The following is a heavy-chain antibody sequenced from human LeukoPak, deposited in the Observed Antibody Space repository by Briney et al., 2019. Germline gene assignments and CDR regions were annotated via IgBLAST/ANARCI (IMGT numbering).Heavy chain of an antibody. CDR2: VNPSGGT. CDR1: GGSLSDYY. Sequence: SETLSLTCGVFGGSLSDYYWSWIRQPPGERLEWVGEVNPSGGTNYNPSLKSRVNISLDTSKKHFSLEFTSVTAADTAVYYCARFFYDILSGQDVWGKGTTVTVSS. D-gene: IGHD3-9*01. V-gene: IGHV4-34*01. CDR3: ARFFYDILSGQDV. J-gene: IGHJ6*04.